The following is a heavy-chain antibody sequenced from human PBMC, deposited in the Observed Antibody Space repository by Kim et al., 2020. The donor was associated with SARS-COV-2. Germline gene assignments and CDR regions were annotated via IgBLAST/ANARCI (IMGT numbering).Heavy chain of an antibody. CDR3: ARVDYYDSSGYYHGAFDI. D-gene: IGHD3-22*01. Sequence: SVKVSCKASGGTFSSYAISWVRQAPGQGLEWMGGIIPIFGTANYAQKFQGRVTITADESTSTAYMELSSLRSEDTAVYYCARVDYYDSSGYYHGAFDIWGQGTMVTVSS. V-gene: IGHV1-69*13. CDR2: IIPIFGTA. CDR1: GGTFSSYA. J-gene: IGHJ3*02.